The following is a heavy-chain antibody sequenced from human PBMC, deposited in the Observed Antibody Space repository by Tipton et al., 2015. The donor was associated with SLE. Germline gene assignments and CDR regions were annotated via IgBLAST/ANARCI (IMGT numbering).Heavy chain of an antibody. CDR1: GFIFDDYG. D-gene: IGHD3-3*01. J-gene: IGHJ4*02. CDR2: INWNGGST. V-gene: IGHV3-20*04. CDR3: AREATLVLWSGNLDY. Sequence: VQLVQSGGGVVRPGGSLRLFCAASGFIFDDYGMSWVRQAPGKGLEWVSGINWNGGSTGYADSVKGRFTISRDNAKNSLYLQMNSLRAEDTALYYCAREATLVLWSGNLDYWGQGTLVTVSS.